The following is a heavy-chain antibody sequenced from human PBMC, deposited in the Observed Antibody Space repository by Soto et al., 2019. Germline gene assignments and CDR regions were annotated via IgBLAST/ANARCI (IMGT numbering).Heavy chain of an antibody. J-gene: IGHJ3*02. V-gene: IGHV1-69*04. CDR2: IIPILGIA. Sequence: GASVKVSCKASGGTFSSYTISWVRQAPGQGLEWMGRIIPILGIANYAQKFQGRVTITADKSTSTAYMELSSLRSEDTAVYYCARDESGYDWGLAFDIWGQGTMVTVSS. CDR3: ARDESGYDWGLAFDI. CDR1: GGTFSSYT. D-gene: IGHD5-12*01.